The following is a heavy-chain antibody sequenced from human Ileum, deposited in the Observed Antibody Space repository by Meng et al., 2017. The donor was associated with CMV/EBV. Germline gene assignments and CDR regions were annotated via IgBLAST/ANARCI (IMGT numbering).Heavy chain of an antibody. CDR1: GGSVSSGSYF. CDR2: VEYTGST. J-gene: IGHJ6*02. V-gene: IGHV4-61*01. CDR3: ARGEKRSQYYYGLGV. D-gene: IGHD1-26*01. Sequence: SETLSLTCTVSGGSVSSGSYFWSWIRQPPGRGLEWIGYVEYTGSTNYNPSLKSRVIISVDTSKSQFSLNLRSVSAADTAVYYCARGEKRSQYYYGLGVWGQGTTVTVSS.